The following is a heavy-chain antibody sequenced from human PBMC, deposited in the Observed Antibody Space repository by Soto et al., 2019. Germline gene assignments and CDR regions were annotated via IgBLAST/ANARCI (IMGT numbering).Heavy chain of an antibody. Sequence: QITLKETGPTLVKATQPLTLTCSVSGFSLRNTEESVTWNRQSPGKALELLVIIYLYDEKRYTPSVTSRLTITKDTSTNHVVLMMTNPAPMDTGTYYCAPWRYKWNDWNCFASWGKGPLATASS. V-gene: IGHV2-5*01. J-gene: IGHJ5*01. CDR1: GFSLRNTEES. D-gene: IGHD1-20*01. CDR2: IYLYDEK. CDR3: APWRYKWNDWNCFAS.